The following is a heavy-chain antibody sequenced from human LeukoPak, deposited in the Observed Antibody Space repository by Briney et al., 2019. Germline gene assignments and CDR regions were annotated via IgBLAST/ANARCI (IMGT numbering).Heavy chain of an antibody. Sequence: SETLSLTCAVYGGSFSGYYWSWIRQPPGKGLEWIGEINHSGSTNYNPSLKSRVTISVDTSKNQFSLKLSSVTAADTAIYYCAREPAGTYHRFDPWGQGILVTVSS. CDR2: INHSGST. CDR3: AREPAGTYHRFDP. D-gene: IGHD1-14*01. CDR1: GGSFSGYY. V-gene: IGHV4-34*01. J-gene: IGHJ5*02.